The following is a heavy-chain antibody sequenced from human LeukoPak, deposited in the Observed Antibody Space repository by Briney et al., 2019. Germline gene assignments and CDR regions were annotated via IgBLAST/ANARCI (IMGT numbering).Heavy chain of an antibody. J-gene: IGHJ4*02. Sequence: GGSLRLSCAASGFTVSSDYMSWVRQAPGKGLEWVSVIYSGGSTYYADSVKGRFTISRDNSKNTLYLQMNSLRAEGTAVYYCARDQGGATRYWGQGTLVTVSS. CDR2: IYSGGST. CDR3: ARDQGGATRY. CDR1: GFTVSSDY. V-gene: IGHV3-66*01. D-gene: IGHD1-26*01.